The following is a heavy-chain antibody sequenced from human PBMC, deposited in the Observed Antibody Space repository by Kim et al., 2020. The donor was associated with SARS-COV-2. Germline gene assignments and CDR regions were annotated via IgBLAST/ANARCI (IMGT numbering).Heavy chain of an antibody. V-gene: IGHV1-18*01. Sequence: ASVKVSCKASGYTFTSYGISWVRQAPGQGLEWMGWISAYNGNTNYAQKLQGRVTMTTDTSTSTAYMELRSLRSDDTAVYYCASPTSGYSGPGDAFDIWGQGTMVTVSS. CDR3: ASPTSGYSGPGDAFDI. J-gene: IGHJ3*02. CDR2: ISAYNGNT. D-gene: IGHD5-12*01. CDR1: GYTFTSYG.